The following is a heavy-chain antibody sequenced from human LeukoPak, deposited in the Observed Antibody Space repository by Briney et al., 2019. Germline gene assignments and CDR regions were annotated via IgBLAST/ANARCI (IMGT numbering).Heavy chain of an antibody. D-gene: IGHD6-13*01. V-gene: IGHV3-23*01. CDR1: GFTFGTYV. Sequence: PGGSLRLSCAASGFTFGTYVMSWVRQAPGKGLEWVSTISANGGSTYYTDSVKGRFTISRDNSKNTLYLQMNSLRAEDTAVYYCAKPPPDSSSWLFDYWGQGTLVTVSS. J-gene: IGHJ4*02. CDR3: AKPPPDSSSWLFDY. CDR2: ISANGGST.